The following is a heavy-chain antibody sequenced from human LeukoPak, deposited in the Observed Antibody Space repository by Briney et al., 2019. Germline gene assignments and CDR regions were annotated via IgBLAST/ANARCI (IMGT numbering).Heavy chain of an antibody. J-gene: IGHJ4*02. Sequence: PSETLSLTCTVSGGSISSYYWSWIRQPPGKGLEWIGYIYYSGSTNYNPSLKSRVTISVDTSKNQFSLKLSSVTAADTAVYYCARRRSKVTGPFYFDYWAREPWSPSPQ. CDR3: ARRRSKVTGPFYFDY. CDR2: IYYSGST. D-gene: IGHD3-9*01. V-gene: IGHV4-59*08. CDR1: GGSISSYY.